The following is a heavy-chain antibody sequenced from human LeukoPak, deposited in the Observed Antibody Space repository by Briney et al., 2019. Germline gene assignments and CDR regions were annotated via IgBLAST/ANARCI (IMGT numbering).Heavy chain of an antibody. CDR1: GGSFSGYY. V-gene: IGHV4-34*01. D-gene: IGHD4-17*01. CDR2: INHSGST. J-gene: IGHJ4*02. Sequence: PSETLSLTCAVYGGSFSGYYWSWIRQPPGKGLEWIGEINHSGSTNYNPSLKSRVTISVDTSKNQFSLKLSSVTAADTAVYYCARVYGDPRGEDYWGQGTLVTLSS. CDR3: ARVYGDPRGEDY.